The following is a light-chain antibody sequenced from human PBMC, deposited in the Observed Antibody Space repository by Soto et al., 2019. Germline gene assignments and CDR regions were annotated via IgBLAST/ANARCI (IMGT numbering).Light chain of an antibody. J-gene: IGKJ2*01. Sequence: IQVTQSPSPLSATLGNRVTITCGASQSINRFLKWYQHQPGKAPKVLIYAASNLQSGVPSRFNGNGSGTDFTLTISSLQPEDFATYFCQQTYRPSYTFAHGTRLEIK. CDR1: QSINRF. CDR2: AAS. V-gene: IGKV1-39*01. CDR3: QQTYRPSYT.